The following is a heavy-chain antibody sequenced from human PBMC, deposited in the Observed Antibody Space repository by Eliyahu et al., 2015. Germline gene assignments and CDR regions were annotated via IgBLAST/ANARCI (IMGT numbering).Heavy chain of an antibody. J-gene: IGHJ6*02. CDR2: ISSSSSTI. V-gene: IGHV3-48*01. CDR3: ARGXAASLVGMDV. D-gene: IGHD6-13*01. CDR1: GFTFSSYS. Sequence: EVQLVESGGGLVQPGGSLRXSCAASGFTFSSYSMNWVRQAPGKGLEWVSYISSSSSTIYYADSVKGRFTISRDNAKNSLYLQMNSLRAEDTAVYYCARGXAASLVGMDVWGQGTTVTVSS.